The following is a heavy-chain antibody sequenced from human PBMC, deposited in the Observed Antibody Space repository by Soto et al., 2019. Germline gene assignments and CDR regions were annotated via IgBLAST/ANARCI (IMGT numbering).Heavy chain of an antibody. CDR3: ARERAMVVPAAKGHDAFDI. Sequence: ASVKVSCKASGYTFTSYAMHWVRQAPGQRLEWMGWINAGNGNTKYSQKFQGRVTITRDTSASTAYMELNSLRSEDTAVYYCARERAMVVPAAKGHDAFDIWGQGTMVTVSS. J-gene: IGHJ3*02. CDR2: INAGNGNT. V-gene: IGHV1-3*01. D-gene: IGHD2-2*01. CDR1: GYTFTSYA.